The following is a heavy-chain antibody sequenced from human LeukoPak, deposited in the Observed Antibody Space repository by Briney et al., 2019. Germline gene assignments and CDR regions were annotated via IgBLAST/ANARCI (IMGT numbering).Heavy chain of an antibody. V-gene: IGHV4-34*01. J-gene: IGHJ4*02. CDR1: GGSFSGYY. CDR2: INHSGST. CDR3: AREIGIQPELDY. Sequence: SETLSLTCAVYGGSFSGYYWSWIRQPPGKGLEWIGEINHSGSTNYNPSLKSRVTISVDTSKNQFSLKLSSVTAADTAVYYCAREIGIQPELDYWGQGTLVTVSS. D-gene: IGHD5-18*01.